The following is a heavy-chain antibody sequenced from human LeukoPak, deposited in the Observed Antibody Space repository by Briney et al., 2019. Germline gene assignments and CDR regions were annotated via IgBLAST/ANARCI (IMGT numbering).Heavy chain of an antibody. D-gene: IGHD2-15*01. CDR2: ISYDGSNK. V-gene: IGHV3-30*03. CDR1: GLTFSDYY. CDR3: ARKDFVRNAFDI. Sequence: PGGSLRLSCAASGLTFSDYYMSWIRQAPGKGLEWVAVISYDGSNKYYADSVKGRFTISRDNSKNTLYLQMNSLRAEDTAVYYCARKDFVRNAFDIWGQGTMVTVSS. J-gene: IGHJ3*02.